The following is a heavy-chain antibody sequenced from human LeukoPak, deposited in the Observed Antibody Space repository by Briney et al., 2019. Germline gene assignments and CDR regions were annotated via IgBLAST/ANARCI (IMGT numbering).Heavy chain of an antibody. Sequence: PGGSLRLSCAAPGFTFRSHWMHWVRQTPGKGLVWVSHINNDGSGTSYADSVKGRFTITRDNAKNTLFLQMNSLRAEDTAVYYCARDGILGSHDCWGQGTLVTVSS. V-gene: IGHV3-74*01. CDR1: GFTFRSHW. CDR2: INNDGSGT. CDR3: ARDGILGSHDC. J-gene: IGHJ4*02. D-gene: IGHD3-3*02.